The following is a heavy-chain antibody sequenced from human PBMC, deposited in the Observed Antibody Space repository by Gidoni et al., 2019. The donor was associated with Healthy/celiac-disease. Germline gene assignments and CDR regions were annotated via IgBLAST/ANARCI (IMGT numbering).Heavy chain of an antibody. CDR1: GYTFTSYY. Sequence: QVQLVQSGAEVKKPGASVKVSCKASGYTFTSYYMHWVRQAPGQGLEWMGIINPSGGSTSYAQKFQGRVTMTRDTSTSTVYMELSSLRSEDTAVYYCARGGRGIAAAGRTLDFDYWAREPWSPSPQ. CDR3: ARGGRGIAAAGRTLDFDY. CDR2: INPSGGST. D-gene: IGHD6-13*01. J-gene: IGHJ4*02. V-gene: IGHV1-46*01.